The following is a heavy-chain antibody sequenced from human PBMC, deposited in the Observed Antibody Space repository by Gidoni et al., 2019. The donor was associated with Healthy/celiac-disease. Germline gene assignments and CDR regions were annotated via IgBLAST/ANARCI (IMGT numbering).Heavy chain of an antibody. V-gene: IGHV3-30*18. J-gene: IGHJ4*02. Sequence: QVQLVESGGGVVAPGRSLRLSCAASGFTFSSCGMHWVRQAPGKGLEWVSVIAYDGSNKYYADSVKGRFTISRDNSKNTLYLQMNSLRAEDTAVYYCAKESSRYSGGYFDYWGQGTLVTVSS. CDR2: IAYDGSNK. D-gene: IGHD6-19*01. CDR3: AKESSRYSGGYFDY. CDR1: GFTFSSCG.